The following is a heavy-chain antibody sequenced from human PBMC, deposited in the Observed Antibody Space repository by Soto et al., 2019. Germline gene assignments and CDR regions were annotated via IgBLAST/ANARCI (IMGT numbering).Heavy chain of an antibody. J-gene: IGHJ4*02. Sequence: ASVKVSCKASGYTFTSYGISWVLQAPGQGLEWMGWISAYNGNTNYAQKFQGRVTMTRDTSTSTVYMELSSLRSEDTAVYYCARGVDSGSYEPGQVGEDFHYWCQGTLVTV. V-gene: IGHV1-18*01. D-gene: IGHD1-26*01. CDR2: ISAYNGNT. CDR3: ARGVDSGSYEPGQVGEDFHY. CDR1: GYTFTSYG.